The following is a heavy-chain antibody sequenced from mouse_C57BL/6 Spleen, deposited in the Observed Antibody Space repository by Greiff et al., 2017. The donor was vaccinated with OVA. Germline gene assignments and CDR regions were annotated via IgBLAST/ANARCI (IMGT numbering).Heavy chain of an antibody. CDR3: ARHKTTAVGYFDV. J-gene: IGHJ1*03. V-gene: IGHV5-6*01. CDR1: GFTFSSYG. D-gene: IGHD1-2*01. CDR2: ISSGGSYT. Sequence: EVKLMESGGDLEKPGGSLKLSCAASGFTFSSYGMSWVRQTPDKRLEWVATISSGGSYTYYPDSVKGRFTISRDNAKNTLYLQMSSLKSEDTAMYYCARHKTTAVGYFDVWGTGTTVTVSS.